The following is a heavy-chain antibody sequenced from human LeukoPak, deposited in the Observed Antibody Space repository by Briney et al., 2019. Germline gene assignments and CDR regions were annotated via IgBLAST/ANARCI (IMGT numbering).Heavy chain of an antibody. D-gene: IGHD6-13*01. CDR3: ARERAGIADY. CDR1: GGSFSGYY. V-gene: IGHV4-59*01. Sequence: SETLSLTCAVYGGSFSGYYWSWIRQPPGKGLEWIGYIYYSGSTNYNPSLKSRVTISVDTSKNQFSLKLSSVTAADTAVYYCARERAGIADYWGQGTLVTVSS. J-gene: IGHJ4*02. CDR2: IYYSGST.